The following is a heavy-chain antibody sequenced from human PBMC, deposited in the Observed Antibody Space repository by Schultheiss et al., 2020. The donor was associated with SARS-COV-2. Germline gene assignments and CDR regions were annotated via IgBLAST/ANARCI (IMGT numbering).Heavy chain of an antibody. CDR2: IYYSGST. CDR1: GGSISSGSYY. V-gene: IGHV4-61*01. J-gene: IGHJ6*02. D-gene: IGHD6-13*01. CDR3: ARLIHGYSSSWYYYYYYGMDV. Sequence: SETLSLTCTVSGGSISSGSYYWSWIRQPPGKGLEWIGYIYYSGSTNYNPSLKSRVTMSVDTSKNQFSLKLSSVTAADTAVYYCARLIHGYSSSWYYYYYYGMDVWGQGTTVTVSS.